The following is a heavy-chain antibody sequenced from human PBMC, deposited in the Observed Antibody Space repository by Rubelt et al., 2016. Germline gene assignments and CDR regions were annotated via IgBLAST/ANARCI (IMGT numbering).Heavy chain of an antibody. V-gene: IGHV4-34*01. Sequence: QVQLQQWGAGLLKPSETLSLTCAVYGGSFSGYYWSWIRQPPGKGLEWIGEINHSGSTNYNPSLKSGVTISVATSKNQSSLKLRSVTAADTAVYYCAGGLYSSSSVDYWGQGTLVTVSS. CDR3: AGGLYSSSSVDY. CDR2: INHSGST. J-gene: IGHJ4*02. CDR1: GGSFSGYY. D-gene: IGHD6-6*01.